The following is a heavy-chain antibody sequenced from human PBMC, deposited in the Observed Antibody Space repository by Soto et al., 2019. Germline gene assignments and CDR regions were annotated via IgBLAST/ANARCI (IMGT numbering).Heavy chain of an antibody. Sequence: LRLSCAASGFTFSASAMRWVRQASGKGLEWVGRIRSNGRTAYAASMQGRFTISRDDSKKTAYLQLNSLKTDDTAVYYCARLDCSGGSCYPYYFEHWGQGALVTVSS. D-gene: IGHD2-15*01. CDR3: ARLDCSGGSCYPYYFEH. CDR2: IRSNGRT. CDR1: GFTFSASA. J-gene: IGHJ4*02. V-gene: IGHV3-73*01.